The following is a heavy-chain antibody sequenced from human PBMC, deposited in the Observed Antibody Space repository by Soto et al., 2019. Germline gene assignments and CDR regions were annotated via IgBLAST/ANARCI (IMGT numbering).Heavy chain of an antibody. Sequence: QVQLVQSGAEVKKPGASVKVSCKASGYHFMNYGISWVRQAPGQGLEWMGWISVHNDDTNYAQRFQGRISLTTDIPTSTVYMELRSLRSDDTAVYFCGRGFGELEYYYGMDVWGQGTTVTVSS. D-gene: IGHD3-10*01. CDR3: GRGFGELEYYYGMDV. V-gene: IGHV1-18*01. J-gene: IGHJ6*02. CDR2: ISVHNDDT. CDR1: GYHFMNYG.